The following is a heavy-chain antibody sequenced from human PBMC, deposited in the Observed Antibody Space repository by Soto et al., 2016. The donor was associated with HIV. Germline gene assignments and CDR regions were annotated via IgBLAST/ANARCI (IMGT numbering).Heavy chain of an antibody. Sequence: QLQESGPGLVKPSDTLSLTCTVSGGSISGSGYYWGWIRQSPGKGLEWIGSVFHSGSTYYSPSLKSRLAISVDSSKTQFSLRLTSVTAADTGLYYCAKHVVPDLGGIPAALRYFDNWGQGNSGHRLL. V-gene: IGHV4-39*01. D-gene: IGHD6-13*01. J-gene: IGHJ4*02. CDR2: VFHSGST. CDR1: GGSISGSGYY. CDR3: AKHVVPDLGGIPAALRYFDN.